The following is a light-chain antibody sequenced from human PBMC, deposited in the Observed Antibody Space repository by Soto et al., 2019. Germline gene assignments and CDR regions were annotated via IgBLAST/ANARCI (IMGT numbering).Light chain of an antibody. J-gene: IGKJ1*01. Sequence: IQMTQSPSTLSASVGDRVTIPCRASQTISTWLAWYQQKTGRAPKLLIYKASSLESGVPSRFSGSGYGTEFTLTISNLQPDDFATYYCQQYNSYWTFGQGTKVDIK. V-gene: IGKV1-5*03. CDR1: QTISTW. CDR2: KAS. CDR3: QQYNSYWT.